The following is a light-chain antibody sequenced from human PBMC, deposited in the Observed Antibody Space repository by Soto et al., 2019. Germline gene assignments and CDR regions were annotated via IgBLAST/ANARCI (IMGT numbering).Light chain of an antibody. J-gene: IGLJ3*02. CDR1: SSDIGSHNF. Sequence: QAVLTQPASVSGSPGQSITISCTGTSSDIGSHNFVSWHQQHPGKAPKFIIYGVSNRPAGVSNRFSGSKSGNTASLTISGLQADDEADYYCSSYTSTYLWVFGGGTKLTVL. CDR3: SSYTSTYLWV. V-gene: IGLV2-14*01. CDR2: GVS.